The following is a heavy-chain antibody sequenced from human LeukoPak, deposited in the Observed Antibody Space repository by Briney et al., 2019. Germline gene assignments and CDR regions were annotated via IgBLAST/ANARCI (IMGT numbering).Heavy chain of an antibody. V-gene: IGHV4-39*01. CDR2: IYHTGST. D-gene: IGHD1-26*01. CDR1: GGSLSSTSYY. J-gene: IGHJ4*02. CDR3: ASMYSGTYLNDY. Sequence: PSETLSLTCTVSGGSLSSTSYYWGWIRQPPGKGLEWIGSIYHTGSTYYNPSLKRRVTISVDTSKNQFSLKLSSVTAADTTVYYCASMYSGTYLNDYWGQGILVTVSS.